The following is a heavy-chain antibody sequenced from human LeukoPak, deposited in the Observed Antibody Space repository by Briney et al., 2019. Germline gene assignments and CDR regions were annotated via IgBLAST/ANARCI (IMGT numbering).Heavy chain of an antibody. CDR1: KFNFNSYG. D-gene: IGHD3-16*01. J-gene: IGHJ6*02. V-gene: IGHV3-23*01. Sequence: GGSLRLSCTTSKFNFNSYGMTWVRQAPGKGLEWVSSISGSGGSTYYADSVKGRFTISRDNSKNTLYLQMNSLRAEDTAVYYCAKQGVTLFGNGMDVWGQGTTVTVSS. CDR2: ISGSGGST. CDR3: AKQGVTLFGNGMDV.